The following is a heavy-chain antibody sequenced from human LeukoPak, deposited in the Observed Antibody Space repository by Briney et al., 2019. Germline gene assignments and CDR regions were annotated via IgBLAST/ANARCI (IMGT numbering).Heavy chain of an antibody. D-gene: IGHD1-1*01. J-gene: IGHJ4*02. V-gene: IGHV1-2*02. Sequence: ASVKVSFKASAYTFIVYHMHWMRQAPGQGLEWMGWINPNSGDTNFAQKFQGRVTMTRDTSISTVYMELRRLTSDDTDVYYCARADWSMLEYWGQGTLVTVSS. CDR3: ARADWSMLEY. CDR1: AYTFIVYH. CDR2: INPNSGDT.